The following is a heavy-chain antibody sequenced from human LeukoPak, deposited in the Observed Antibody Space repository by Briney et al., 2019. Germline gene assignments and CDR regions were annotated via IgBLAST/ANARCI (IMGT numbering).Heavy chain of an antibody. CDR2: INTDGSYV. CDR1: GFTFSDYW. V-gene: IGHV3-74*01. J-gene: IGHJ4*02. D-gene: IGHD1-26*01. Sequence: GGSLRLSCAASGFTFSDYWMHWVRHAPGKGLVWVSRINTDGSYVSYADSVKGRFTISRDNAKNTLYLQMNSLKDEDAAVYYCARVWHSGSQFDYWGQGTLVTVSS. CDR3: ARVWHSGSQFDY.